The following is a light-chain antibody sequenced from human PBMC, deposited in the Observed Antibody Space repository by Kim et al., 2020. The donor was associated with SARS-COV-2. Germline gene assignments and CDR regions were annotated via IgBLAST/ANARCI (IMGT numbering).Light chain of an antibody. J-gene: IGKJ2*01. CDR1: QSVSRY. CDR2: DAS. Sequence: LSLSPGERATLSCRASQSVSRYLAWYQQKPGQAPRLLISDASNRATGIPARFSGSGSGTDFTLTISSLEPEDFAVYYCQQRSTWYAFGQGTKLEI. CDR3: QQRSTWYA. V-gene: IGKV3-11*01.